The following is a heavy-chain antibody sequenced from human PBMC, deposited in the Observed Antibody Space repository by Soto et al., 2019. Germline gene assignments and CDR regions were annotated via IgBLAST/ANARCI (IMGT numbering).Heavy chain of an antibody. Sequence: PSETLSLTCPVYGGSFSGYYWSWIRQPPGKGLEWIGEINHSGSTNYNPSLKSRVTISVDTSKNQFSLKLSSVTAADTAVYYCARDFRYCSSTSCYGYYYYYMDVWGKGTTVTVSS. J-gene: IGHJ6*03. CDR3: ARDFRYCSSTSCYGYYYYYMDV. D-gene: IGHD2-2*01. CDR2: INHSGST. CDR1: GGSFSGYY. V-gene: IGHV4-34*01.